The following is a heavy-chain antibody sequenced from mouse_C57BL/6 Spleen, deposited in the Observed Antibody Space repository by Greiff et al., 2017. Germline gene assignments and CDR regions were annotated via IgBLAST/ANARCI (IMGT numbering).Heavy chain of an antibody. CDR2: IRSKSNNYAT. Sequence: EVQLVESGGGLVQPKGSLKLSCAASGFSFNTYAMNWVRQAPGKGLEWVARIRSKSNNYATYYADSVKDRFTISRDDSESMLYLQMNNLKTEDTAMYYCVRHYYGSSYWYFDVWGTETTVTVSS. V-gene: IGHV10-1*01. CDR3: VRHYYGSSYWYFDV. D-gene: IGHD1-1*01. J-gene: IGHJ1*03. CDR1: GFSFNTYA.